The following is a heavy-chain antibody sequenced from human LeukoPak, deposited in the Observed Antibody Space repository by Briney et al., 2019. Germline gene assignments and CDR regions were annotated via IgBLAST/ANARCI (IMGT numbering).Heavy chain of an antibody. J-gene: IGHJ5*02. Sequence: SVKVSCXASGGTFSSYAISWVRQAPGQGLEWMGRIIPIFGTANYAQKFQGRVTITTDESTSTAYMELSSLRSEDTAVYYCARSITMVRELNPWGQGTLVTVSS. CDR2: IIPIFGTA. CDR3: ARSITMVRELNP. D-gene: IGHD3-10*01. CDR1: GGTFSSYA. V-gene: IGHV1-69*05.